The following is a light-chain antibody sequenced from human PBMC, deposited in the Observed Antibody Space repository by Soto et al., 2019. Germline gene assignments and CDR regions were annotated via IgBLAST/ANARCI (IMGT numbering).Light chain of an antibody. J-gene: IGKJ1*01. CDR2: KAS. CDR3: QQYKSYSRT. CDR1: ESISSW. Sequence: IQMTQSPSSLSASVGDRVTITCRASESISSWLAWYQQKPGKAPKLLIYKASNLESGVPSRVSGSGSGTEFTLTISRLQPDDFATYYCQQYKSYSRTFGQGTKVDIK. V-gene: IGKV1-5*03.